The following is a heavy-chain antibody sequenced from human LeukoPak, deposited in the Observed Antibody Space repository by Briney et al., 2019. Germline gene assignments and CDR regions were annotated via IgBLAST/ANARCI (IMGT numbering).Heavy chain of an antibody. CDR1: GGSISSSTYY. D-gene: IGHD3-22*01. V-gene: IGHV4-39*07. Sequence: SETLSLTCTVSGGSISSSTYYWGWIRQPPGKGLEWIGSIYYSGSTYYSPSLKSRVTISVDTSKNQFSLKLSSVTAADTAVYYCASTYYYDSSGYLFDYWGQGTLVTVSS. CDR3: ASTYYYDSSGYLFDY. CDR2: IYYSGST. J-gene: IGHJ4*02.